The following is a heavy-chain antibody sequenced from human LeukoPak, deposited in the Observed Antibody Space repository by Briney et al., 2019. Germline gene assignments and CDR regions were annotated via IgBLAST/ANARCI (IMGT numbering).Heavy chain of an antibody. J-gene: IGHJ4*02. CDR1: GFTFSSYA. D-gene: IGHD3-22*01. V-gene: IGHV3-23*01. CDR2: ISGSGGST. Sequence: GGSLRLSCAASGFTFSSYAMSWARQAPGKGLEWVSAISGSGGSTYYADSVKGRFTISRDNSKNTLYLQMNSLRAEDTAVYYCASITMIVVARGPFDYWGQGTLVTVSS. CDR3: ASITMIVVARGPFDY.